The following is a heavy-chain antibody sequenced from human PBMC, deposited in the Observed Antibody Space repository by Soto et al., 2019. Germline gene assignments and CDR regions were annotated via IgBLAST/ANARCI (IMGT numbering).Heavy chain of an antibody. CDR3: AKVMVKNWFDP. CDR2: ISGSGGST. Sequence: GGSLRLSFAASGLTFSSYAMSWVGQAPGKGREWVPGISGSGGSTYYADSGKGRFTISRENSKNTLYLQMNSLRADDTAVYYCAKVMVKNWFDPWGQGTLVTVSA. D-gene: IGHD5-18*01. J-gene: IGHJ5*02. CDR1: GLTFSSYA. V-gene: IGHV3-23*01.